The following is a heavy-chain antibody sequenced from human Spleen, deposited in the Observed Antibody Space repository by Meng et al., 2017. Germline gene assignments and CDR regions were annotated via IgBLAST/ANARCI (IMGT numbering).Heavy chain of an antibody. Sequence: QLQLQESGPGLVKPSETLSLTCTVSGGSISSSSYYWGWIRQPPGKGLEWLGYIYYSGSTYYNPSLKSRITISLDTSKNQFSLRLSSVTAADTAVYYCARGPIATAGTAFDYWGQGTLVTVSS. CDR3: ARGPIATAGTAFDY. J-gene: IGHJ4*02. V-gene: IGHV4-30-4*08. CDR1: GGSISSSSYY. D-gene: IGHD6-13*01. CDR2: IYYSGST.